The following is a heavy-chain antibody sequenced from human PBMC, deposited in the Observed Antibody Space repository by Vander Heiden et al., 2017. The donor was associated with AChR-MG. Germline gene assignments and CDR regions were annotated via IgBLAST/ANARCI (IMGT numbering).Heavy chain of an antibody. CDR2: ISGSGGST. D-gene: IGHD2-21*02. J-gene: IGHJ4*02. CDR1: GFTFSSHA. V-gene: IGHV3-23*01. CDR3: AKDWYCGGDCQPLDY. Sequence: EVQLLESGGGLVQPGGSLRLSCEASGFTFSSHAMSWVRQAPGKGLGWVSAISGSGGSTYYADSVKGRFTISRDNSKNTLYLQMNSLRAEDTAVYYCAKDWYCGGDCQPLDYWGQGTLVTVSS.